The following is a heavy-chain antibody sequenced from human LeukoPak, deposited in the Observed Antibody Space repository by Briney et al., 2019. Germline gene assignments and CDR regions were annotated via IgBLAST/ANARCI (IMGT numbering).Heavy chain of an antibody. Sequence: GGSLRLSCAASGFTLSRYSMNWVRQAAGKGVDWVSSISSSYSYIYYAYSVKGRFTISRDNANNSLYLQMNSLTAEHTAVYYCARDRIIYGDYGDAFDIWGQGTMVTVSS. CDR2: ISSSYSYI. J-gene: IGHJ3*02. CDR3: ARDRIIYGDYGDAFDI. D-gene: IGHD4-17*01. CDR1: GFTLSRYS. V-gene: IGHV3-21*06.